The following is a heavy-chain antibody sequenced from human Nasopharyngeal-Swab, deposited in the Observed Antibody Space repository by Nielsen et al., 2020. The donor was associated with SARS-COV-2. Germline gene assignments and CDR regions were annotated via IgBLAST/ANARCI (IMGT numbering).Heavy chain of an antibody. V-gene: IGHV4-34*01. Sequence: SETLSLTCAVYGGSLSGYYWNWIRQPPGKGLEWIGEINHNERTNYNPSLKSRVTMSVDTSTNQVSLKLNSLTATDTAVYYCARAGRVGDAYTGLDVWGQGTTVTVSS. CDR3: ARAGRVGDAYTGLDV. CDR1: GGSLSGYY. D-gene: IGHD5-24*01. CDR2: INHNERT. J-gene: IGHJ6*02.